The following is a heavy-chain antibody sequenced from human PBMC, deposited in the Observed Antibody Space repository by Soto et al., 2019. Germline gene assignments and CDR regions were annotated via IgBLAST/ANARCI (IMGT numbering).Heavy chain of an antibody. Sequence: EVQLLESGGGLVQPGGSLRLSCAASGFTFSSYAMSWVRQTPGKGLEWVSGISGGGGNTYYADSVTGPFTISRDNSRNTLYMKMNSLRAADTAIYYCAKDRGAGGRFSGIAVAGIPSWGQGTLVTVSS. D-gene: IGHD6-19*01. CDR3: AKDRGAGGRFSGIAVAGIPS. CDR1: GFTFSSYA. CDR2: ISGGGGNT. J-gene: IGHJ5*02. V-gene: IGHV3-23*01.